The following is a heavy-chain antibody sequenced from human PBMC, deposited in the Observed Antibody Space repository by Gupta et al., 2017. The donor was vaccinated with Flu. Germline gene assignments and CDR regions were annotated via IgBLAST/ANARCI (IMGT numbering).Heavy chain of an antibody. J-gene: IGHJ4*02. Sequence: EVQLVESAGGLVKPGGSLRLSCAASGFTFSDYTMNWVRQAPGKGLEWVSSISSSSSYIYYADSVKGRFTISRDNAKNSLYLKMNSLRAEDTAVYYCARGTDYDYGDYAAYWGQGTLVTVSS. D-gene: IGHD4-17*01. CDR1: GFTFSDYT. CDR2: ISSSSSYI. V-gene: IGHV3-21*02. CDR3: ARGTDYDYGDYAAY.